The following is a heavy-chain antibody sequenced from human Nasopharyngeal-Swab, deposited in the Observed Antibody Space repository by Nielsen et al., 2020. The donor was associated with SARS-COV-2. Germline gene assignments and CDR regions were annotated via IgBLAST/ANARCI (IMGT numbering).Heavy chain of an antibody. D-gene: IGHD1-26*01. CDR2: IYYSGST. Sequence: WIGQPPGKGLEWIGYIYYSGSTSYNPSLKSRVTISVDTSKNQFSLKVRSVTAADTAVYYCARGSDYRAFDIRGQGTMVTVSS. J-gene: IGHJ3*02. V-gene: IGHV4-59*01. CDR3: ARGSDYRAFDI.